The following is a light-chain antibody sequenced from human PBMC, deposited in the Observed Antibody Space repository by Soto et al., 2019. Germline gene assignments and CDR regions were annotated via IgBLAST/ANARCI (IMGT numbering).Light chain of an antibody. V-gene: IGKV1-12*01. J-gene: IGKJ1*01. Sequence: DIQMTQSPSSVSASVGDRVTITCRASQGISSWLAWYQQKPGKAPKLLIYAASSLRSGVPSRFSGSGSGTDFTLTISRLEPEDFAVYYCQQYGISPRTFGQGTKVDIK. CDR3: QQYGISPRT. CDR1: QGISSW. CDR2: AAS.